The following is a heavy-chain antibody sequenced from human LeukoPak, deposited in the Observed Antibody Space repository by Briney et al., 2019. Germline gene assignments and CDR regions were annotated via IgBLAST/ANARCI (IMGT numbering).Heavy chain of an antibody. CDR3: ARDVTMVRGASDAFDI. Sequence: PSETLSLTCTVSGGSFSSGSYYWSWIRQPPGEGLEWIGYIYYSGSTNYNPSLKSRVTISVDTSKNQFSLKLSSVTAADTAVYYCARDVTMVRGASDAFDIWGQGTMVTVSS. CDR2: IYYSGST. V-gene: IGHV4-61*01. J-gene: IGHJ3*02. D-gene: IGHD3-10*01. CDR1: GGSFSSGSYY.